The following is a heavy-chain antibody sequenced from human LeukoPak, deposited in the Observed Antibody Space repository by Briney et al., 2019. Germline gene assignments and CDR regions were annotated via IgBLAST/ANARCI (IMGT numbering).Heavy chain of an antibody. CDR2: ISSSSSYI. CDR1: GFTLSSYS. Sequence: GGSLRLSCAASGFTLSSYSMNWVRQAPGKGLEWVSSISSSSSYIYYADSVKGRFTISRDNAKNSLYLQMNSLRAEDTAVYYCARARPGDRAFDYWGQGTLVTVSS. CDR3: ARARPGDRAFDY. J-gene: IGHJ4*02. D-gene: IGHD4-17*01. V-gene: IGHV3-21*01.